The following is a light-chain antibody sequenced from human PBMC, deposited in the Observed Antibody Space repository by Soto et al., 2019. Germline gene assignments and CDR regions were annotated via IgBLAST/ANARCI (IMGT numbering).Light chain of an antibody. CDR2: EVT. V-gene: IGLV2-14*01. J-gene: IGLJ3*02. Sequence: QSALTQPASVSGSPGQSITISCTGTSTDMGVYNYVSWYQQHPGKAPKVMIYEVTNRPSGVSNRFSGSKSGDTASLTISGLRSEDEADYYCSSYTTRATLVFGGGTKLTVL. CDR3: SSYTTRATLV. CDR1: STDMGVYNY.